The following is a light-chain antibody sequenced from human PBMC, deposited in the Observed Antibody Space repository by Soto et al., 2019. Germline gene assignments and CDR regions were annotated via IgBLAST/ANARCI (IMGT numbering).Light chain of an antibody. CDR1: QNLSTH. Sequence: EIVMTQSPATLSVSPGETVTLSCRASQNLSTHLAWYQQRPGQAPRLLIYAASTRATGIPARFSGSGSGTEFALTISSLQSEDFAVYYCQQYNYWLVYTFGQGTKLEIK. J-gene: IGKJ2*01. CDR3: QQYNYWLVYT. V-gene: IGKV3-15*01. CDR2: AAS.